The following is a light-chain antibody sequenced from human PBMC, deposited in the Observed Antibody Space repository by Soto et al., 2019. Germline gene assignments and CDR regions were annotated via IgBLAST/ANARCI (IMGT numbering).Light chain of an antibody. CDR2: DAT. CDR3: QQYDNLPPSLT. V-gene: IGKV1-33*01. CDR1: QDISDS. Sequence: IQMTQSPSSLSASVGDRVTITCQASQDISDSLNWYQQKPGKAPTLLIYDATNLATGVPSRFSASGSGTHFTFTISSLLPEDIATFYCQQYDNLPPSLTFGGGTKVEIK. J-gene: IGKJ4*01.